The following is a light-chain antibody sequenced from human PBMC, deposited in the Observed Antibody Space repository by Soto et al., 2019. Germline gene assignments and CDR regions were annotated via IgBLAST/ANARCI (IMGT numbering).Light chain of an antibody. CDR2: AAS. CDR1: QSVNGW. CDR3: QRYNSNPWT. Sequence: DIQMTQSPSTLSASVGDRVTITCRASQSVNGWLAWNQQKPGKAPKLLIYAASNLESGVPSRCSGSGSGTEFTLTISSLQPDDSATYYCQRYNSNPWTFGQGTKVEVK. V-gene: IGKV1-5*01. J-gene: IGKJ1*01.